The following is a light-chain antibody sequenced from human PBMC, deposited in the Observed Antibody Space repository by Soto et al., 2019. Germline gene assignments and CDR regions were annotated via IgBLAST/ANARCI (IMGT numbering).Light chain of an antibody. CDR1: SSDVGGYNY. CDR3: SSYTSSSIDYV. J-gene: IGLJ1*01. Sequence: QSVLTQPASVSGSPGQSITISCTGTSSDVGGYNYVSWYQQHPGKAPKLMIYEVSNRPSGVSNRFSGSKSGNTASLTISGPQAEDEADYYCSSYTSSSIDYVFGTGTKLTVL. CDR2: EVS. V-gene: IGLV2-14*01.